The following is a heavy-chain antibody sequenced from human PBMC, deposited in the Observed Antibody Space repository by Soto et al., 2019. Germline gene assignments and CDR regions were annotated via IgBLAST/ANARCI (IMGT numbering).Heavy chain of an antibody. J-gene: IGHJ4*02. Sequence: SVTLSLTCTMSSGSINSNYHYWAWVRQPPGKGLEWIASISRSGTTYYNPSLKSRVTKSVDTSRNQFSLKLSSVTAADTAVYYCARHKYPSTGDLDSWGQGNLLTVSS. CDR3: ARHKYPSTGDLDS. CDR1: SGSINSNYHY. CDR2: ISRSGTT. D-gene: IGHD2-8*02. V-gene: IGHV4-39*01.